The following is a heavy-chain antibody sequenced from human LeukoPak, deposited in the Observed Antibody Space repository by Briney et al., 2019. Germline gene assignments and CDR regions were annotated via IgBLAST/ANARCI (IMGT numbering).Heavy chain of an antibody. CDR1: GFTFSSYG. CDR2: ISGSGGST. Sequence: GGSLRLSCAAPGFTFSSYGMSWVRQAPGKGLEWVSTISGSGGSTYYADSVKGRFTISRDNSKNTLYLQMNSLRTEDTAVYYCAKQWDYYGSGSSAPFDYWGQGTLVTVSS. J-gene: IGHJ4*02. CDR3: AKQWDYYGSGSSAPFDY. D-gene: IGHD3-10*01. V-gene: IGHV3-23*01.